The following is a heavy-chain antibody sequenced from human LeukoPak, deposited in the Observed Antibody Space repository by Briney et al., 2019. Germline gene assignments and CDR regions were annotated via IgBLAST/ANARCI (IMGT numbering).Heavy chain of an antibody. V-gene: IGHV3-7*04. Sequence: PGGSLRLSCAGSGFTFSNYWMSWVRQAPGKGLEWVANIKQDGSDKYYVDSVKGRFTISRDNAKNSLYLQMNSLRAEDTAVYYCARGGRGYCSSTSCYTGYYYYMDVWGKGTTVTVSS. D-gene: IGHD2-2*02. CDR3: ARGGRGYCSSTSCYTGYYYYMDV. CDR2: IKQDGSDK. CDR1: GFTFSNYW. J-gene: IGHJ6*03.